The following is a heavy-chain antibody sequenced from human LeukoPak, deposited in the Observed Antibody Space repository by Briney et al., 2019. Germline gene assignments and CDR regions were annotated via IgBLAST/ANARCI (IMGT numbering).Heavy chain of an antibody. CDR1: GDTFSSYA. J-gene: IGHJ5*02. CDR3: VSGNGDYAPHWFDP. V-gene: IGHV1-69*04. D-gene: IGHD4-17*01. CDR2: IIPIFGIA. Sequence: ASVKVSCKASGDTFSSYAISWVRQAPGQGLEWMGRIIPIFGIANYAQKFQGRVTITADKSTSTAYMELSSLRSEDTAVYYCVSGNGDYAPHWFDPWGQGTLVTVSS.